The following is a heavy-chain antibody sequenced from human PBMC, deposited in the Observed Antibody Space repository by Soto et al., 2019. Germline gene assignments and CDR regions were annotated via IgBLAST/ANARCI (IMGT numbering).Heavy chain of an antibody. CDR3: ARNEGDGMDV. CDR2: IYYSGST. V-gene: IGHV4-39*01. CDR1: GGSITTSTYF. D-gene: IGHD3-16*01. Sequence: QLQLQESGPGLVKPSETLSLICTLSGGSITTSTYFWAWIRQPPGKGLEWIGNIYYSGSTYYSPSLKSRVTISVDTSKNQFSLKLTSVTAADTAVYYCARNEGDGMDVWGQGTTVTVSS. J-gene: IGHJ6*02.